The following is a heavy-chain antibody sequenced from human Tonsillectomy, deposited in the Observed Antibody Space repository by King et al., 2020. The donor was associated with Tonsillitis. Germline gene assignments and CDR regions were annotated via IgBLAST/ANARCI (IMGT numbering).Heavy chain of an antibody. CDR3: ARGRGRPYYYDSSGPLDY. J-gene: IGHJ4*02. V-gene: IGHV4-34*01. CDR2: INHSGST. Sequence: VQLQQWGAGLLKPSETLSLTCAVYGGSFSGYYWSWIRQPPGKGLEWIGEINHSGSTNYNPSLKSRVTISVDTSKNQFSLKLSPVTAADTAVYYCARGRGRPYYYDSSGPLDYWGQGTLVTVSS. CDR1: GGSFSGYY. D-gene: IGHD3-22*01.